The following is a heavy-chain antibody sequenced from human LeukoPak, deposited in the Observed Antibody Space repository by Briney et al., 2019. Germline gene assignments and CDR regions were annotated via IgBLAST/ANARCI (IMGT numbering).Heavy chain of an antibody. CDR1: GGSISSGNYF. CDR2: IYTSGST. Sequence: PSETLSLTCTVSGGSISSGNYFWSWIRQPAGKGLEWIGRIYTSGSTNYNPSLTSRVTISLDTSKKQISLKLSSVTAADTAVYYCARSLAYLDSSGYYWGQGTLVTVSS. J-gene: IGHJ4*02. D-gene: IGHD3-22*01. CDR3: ARSLAYLDSSGYY. V-gene: IGHV4-61*02.